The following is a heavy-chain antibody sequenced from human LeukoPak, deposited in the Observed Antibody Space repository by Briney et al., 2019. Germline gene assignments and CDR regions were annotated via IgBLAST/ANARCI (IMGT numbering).Heavy chain of an antibody. CDR1: GFTFSSYG. Sequence: GGSLRLSCAASGFTFSSYGMHWVGQAPGKGLEGVAVIWYDGSKTYYVDSVKGRFTISRDNSQNTLYLQMNSLRAEDTAMYYCARVGATGGPLFDYWGQGTLVTVSS. D-gene: IGHD1-26*01. J-gene: IGHJ4*02. CDR3: ARVGATGGPLFDY. V-gene: IGHV3-33*01. CDR2: IWYDGSKT.